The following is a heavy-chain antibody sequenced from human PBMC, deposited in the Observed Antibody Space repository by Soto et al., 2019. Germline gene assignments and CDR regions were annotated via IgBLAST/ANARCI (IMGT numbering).Heavy chain of an antibody. Sequence: ASVKISCKASGYTFNTYAITWVRQAPGQGLEWMGWISGYNGNTNYAQTLQGRGTMTTDTSTSTAYLELRSLRSDDTAVYYCARTVEYDSIPYYYADFWGQGTMVTVSS. CDR2: ISGYNGNT. CDR3: ARTVEYDSIPYYYADF. V-gene: IGHV1-18*01. J-gene: IGHJ4*01. D-gene: IGHD2-21*01. CDR1: GYTFNTYA.